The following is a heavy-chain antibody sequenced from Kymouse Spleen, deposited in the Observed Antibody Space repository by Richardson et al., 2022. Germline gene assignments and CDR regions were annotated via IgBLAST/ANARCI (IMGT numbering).Heavy chain of an antibody. CDR1: GFTFSSYG. D-gene: IGHD6-13*01. Sequence: QVQLVESGGGVVQPGRSLRLSCAASGFTFSSYGMHWVRQAPGKGLEWVAVISYDGSNKYYADSVKGRFTISRDNSKNTLYLQMNSLRAEDTAVYYCAKRYDSSSPYYYYYGMDVWGQGTTVTVSS. V-gene: IGHV3-30*18. J-gene: IGHJ6*02. CDR3: AKRYDSSSPYYYYYGMDV. CDR2: ISYDGSNK.